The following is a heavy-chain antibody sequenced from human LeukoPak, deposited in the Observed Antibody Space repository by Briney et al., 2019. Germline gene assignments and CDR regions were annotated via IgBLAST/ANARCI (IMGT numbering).Heavy chain of an antibody. V-gene: IGHV3-73*01. CDR3: TRHSSKEQLVTY. J-gene: IGHJ4*02. CDR1: GFTFSGSA. D-gene: IGHD6-13*01. Sequence: GGSLRLSCAASGFTFSGSAMHWVRQASGKGLEWVGRIRSKANSYATAYAASVKGRFTISRDDSKNTAHLQMNSLKTEDTAVYYCTRHSSKEQLVTYWGQGTLVTVSS. CDR2: IRSKANSYAT.